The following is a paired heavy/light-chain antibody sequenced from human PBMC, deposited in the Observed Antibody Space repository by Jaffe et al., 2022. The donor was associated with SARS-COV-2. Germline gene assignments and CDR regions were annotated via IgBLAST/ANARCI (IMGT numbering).Heavy chain of an antibody. V-gene: IGHV4-4*07. CDR2: IYTSGST. CDR1: GGSISSYY. J-gene: IGHJ6*02. CDR3: ARGGGYLHYSNYVYRMDV. Sequence: QVQLQESGPGLVKPSETLSLTCTVSGGSISSYYWSWIRQPAGKGLEWIGRIYTSGSTNYNPSLKSRVTMSVDTSKNQFSLKLSSVTAADTAVYYCARGGGYLHYSNYVYRMDVWGQGTTVTVSS. D-gene: IGHD4-4*01.
Light chain of an antibody. CDR3: QQSYSTPVH. Sequence: DIQMTQSPSSLSASVGDRVTITCRASQSISSYLNWYQQKPGKAPKLLIYAASSLQSGVPSRFSGSGSGTDFTLTISSLQPEDFATYYCQQSYSTPVHFGQGTKLEIK. CDR2: AAS. V-gene: IGKV1-39*01. CDR1: QSISSY. J-gene: IGKJ2*01.